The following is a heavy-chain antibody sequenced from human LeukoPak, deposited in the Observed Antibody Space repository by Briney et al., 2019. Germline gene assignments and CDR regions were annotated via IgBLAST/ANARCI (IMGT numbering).Heavy chain of an antibody. J-gene: IGHJ4*02. D-gene: IGHD5-12*01. CDR1: GYTLTGYY. Sequence: ASVTVSYTASGYTLTGYYMHWVRLAPGQGLEWMGWINPSSGDTNYAQKFQGRVTMTRDTSISTAYMELSRLRSDDTAVYYCAKNPYEYYFDYWGQGTLVTVSS. V-gene: IGHV1-2*02. CDR3: AKNPYEYYFDY. CDR2: INPSSGDT.